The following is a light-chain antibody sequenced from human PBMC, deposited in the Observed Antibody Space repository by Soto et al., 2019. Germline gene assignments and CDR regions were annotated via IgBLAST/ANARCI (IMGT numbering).Light chain of an antibody. Sequence: QSVLTQPPSVSGAPGQKVIISCTGSSSNIGAGYDVHWYQQLPGTAPKLLIYGNSNRPSGVPDRLSGSKSGTSASLAITGLQVEDEADYYCQSYDSSLSAAVFGGGTKLTVL. CDR2: GNS. V-gene: IGLV1-40*01. J-gene: IGLJ2*01. CDR1: SSNIGAGYD. CDR3: QSYDSSLSAAV.